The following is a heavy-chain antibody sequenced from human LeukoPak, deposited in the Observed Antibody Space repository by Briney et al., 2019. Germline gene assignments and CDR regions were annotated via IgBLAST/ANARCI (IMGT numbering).Heavy chain of an antibody. V-gene: IGHV1-69*13. J-gene: IGHJ4*02. Sequence: SVKVSCKASGGTFSSYAISWVRQAPGQGLKWMGGIIPIFGTANYAQKFQGRVTITADESTSTAYMELSSLRSEDTAVYYCAIESQDTAMVRDDYWGQGTLVTVSS. CDR3: AIESQDTAMVRDDY. D-gene: IGHD5-18*01. CDR2: IIPIFGTA. CDR1: GGTFSSYA.